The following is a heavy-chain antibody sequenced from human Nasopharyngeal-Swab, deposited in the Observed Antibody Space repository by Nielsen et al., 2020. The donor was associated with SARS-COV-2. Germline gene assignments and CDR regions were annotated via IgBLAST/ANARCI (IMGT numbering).Heavy chain of an antibody. CDR2: IIPVFGTA. J-gene: IGHJ4*02. CDR3: ARGRDWNPPFFDY. CDR1: GGTFSNYA. D-gene: IGHD1-1*01. V-gene: IGHV1-69*13. Sequence: SVKVSCKASGGTFSNYAISWLRQAPGQGLEWMGGIIPVFGTANYAQKFQGRVTVTADESTSTAYMQLNSLRSDDTAVYFCARGRDWNPPFFDYWGQGTLVTVSS.